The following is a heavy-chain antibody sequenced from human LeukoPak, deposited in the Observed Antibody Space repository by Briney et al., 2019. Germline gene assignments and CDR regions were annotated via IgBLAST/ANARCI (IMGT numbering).Heavy chain of an antibody. CDR1: GGSFGNYY. J-gene: IGHJ6*03. CDR3: AKGGRYMSASWYRSVYYYMDI. Sequence: SETLSLTCAVYGGSFGNYYWTWVRQSPGKGLEWIGEVNLKGSTYYNPSLKSRATISLDESKSQVSLKMISVTAADTAVYYCAKGGRYMSASWYRSVYYYMDIWGKGTAVTVSS. CDR2: VNLKGST. V-gene: IGHV4-34*01. D-gene: IGHD6-13*01.